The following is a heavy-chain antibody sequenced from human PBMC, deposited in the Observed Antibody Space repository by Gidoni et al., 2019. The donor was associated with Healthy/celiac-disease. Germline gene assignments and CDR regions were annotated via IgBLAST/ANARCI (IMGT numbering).Heavy chain of an antibody. CDR2: IKSKTDGGTT. D-gene: IGHD2-15*01. J-gene: IGHJ4*02. CDR3: TREAPGGFYCSGGSCYEGDDY. Sequence: EVQLVESGGGLVKPGGSLRLSCAASGFTFSNAWMNWVRQAPGKGLEWVGRIKSKTDGGTTDYAAPVKGRFTISRDDSKNTLYLQMNSLKTEDTAVYYCTREAPGGFYCSGGSCYEGDDYWGQGTLVTVSS. V-gene: IGHV3-15*07. CDR1: GFTFSNAW.